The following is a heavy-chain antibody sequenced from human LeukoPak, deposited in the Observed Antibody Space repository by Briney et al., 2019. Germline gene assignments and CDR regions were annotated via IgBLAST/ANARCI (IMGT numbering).Heavy chain of an antibody. Sequence: GGSLRLSCAASGFTFSSYAMSWVRQAPGKGLEWVSAISGSGGSTYYADSVKGRFTVSRDNSKNTLYLQMNSLRAEDTAVYYCAKVLQGYWYFDLWGRGTLVTVSS. CDR1: GFTFSSYA. J-gene: IGHJ2*01. V-gene: IGHV3-23*01. CDR2: ISGSGGST. CDR3: AKVLQGYWYFDL.